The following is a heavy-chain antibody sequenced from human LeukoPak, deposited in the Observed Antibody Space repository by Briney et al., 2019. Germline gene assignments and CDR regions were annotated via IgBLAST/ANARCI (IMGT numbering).Heavy chain of an antibody. J-gene: IGHJ6*02. CDR1: GYMFTNYG. CDR3: VRDLYGGFEELIFIYGLDV. D-gene: IGHD3-10*01. CDR2: ISPYNGNT. Sequence: GASVKVSCKASGYMFTNYGIIWVRQAPGQGLEWMGWISPYNGNTDYAQTLQGRVTMTTDTSTSTAYMELRRLRSDDTATYYCVRDLYGGFEELIFIYGLDVWGQGTTVTVSS. V-gene: IGHV1-18*01.